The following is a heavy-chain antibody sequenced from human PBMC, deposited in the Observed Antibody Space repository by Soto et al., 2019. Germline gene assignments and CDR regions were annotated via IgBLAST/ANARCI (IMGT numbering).Heavy chain of an antibody. Sequence: QPVGSLRLSCAASGFTFSSYGMHWVRQAPGKGLEWVAVISYDGSKKDYADSVKGRFTISRDNSKNTLYLQMNSLRAEDTAIYYCAKDRGALRWSEEHYYFDYWGQGTLVTVSS. CDR3: AKDRGALRWSEEHYYFDY. CDR2: ISYDGSKK. D-gene: IGHD4-17*01. CDR1: GFTFSSYG. V-gene: IGHV3-30*18. J-gene: IGHJ4*02.